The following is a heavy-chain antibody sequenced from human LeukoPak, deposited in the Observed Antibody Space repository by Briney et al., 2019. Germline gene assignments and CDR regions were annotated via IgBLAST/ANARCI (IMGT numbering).Heavy chain of an antibody. CDR1: GFTFNNYA. V-gene: IGHV3-23*01. Sequence: GGSLRLSCAASGFTFNNYAMTWVRQAPGKGLEWVSLIGASGESTYYADSVKGRFTISRDNSKNTLSLQMNSLRVEDTAMYFCAKDIQLSTWGLGTMVTVSS. CDR2: IGASGEST. J-gene: IGHJ3*01. D-gene: IGHD5-24*01. CDR3: AKDIQLST.